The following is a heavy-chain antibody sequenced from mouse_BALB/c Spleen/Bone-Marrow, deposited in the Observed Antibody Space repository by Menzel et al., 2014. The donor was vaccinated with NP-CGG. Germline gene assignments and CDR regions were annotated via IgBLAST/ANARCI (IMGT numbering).Heavy chain of an antibody. CDR1: GYSFSNYW. CDR3: ASRGDYAYAMDY. Sequence: VQLQQSGAELVRPGSSVKISCKSSGYSFSNYWMNWMKQRPGQGLGWIGQIYPGDGDTNYNGKFKGKATLTADKSSSTAYMQPSSLTSEASAVYFCASRGDYAYAMDYWGQGTSVTVSS. D-gene: IGHD2-4*01. V-gene: IGHV1-80*01. J-gene: IGHJ4*01. CDR2: IYPGDGDT.